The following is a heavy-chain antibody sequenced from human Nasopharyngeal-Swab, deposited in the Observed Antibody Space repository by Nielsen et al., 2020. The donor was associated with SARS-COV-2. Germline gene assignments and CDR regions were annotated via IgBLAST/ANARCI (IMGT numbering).Heavy chain of an antibody. CDR3: AKGGRWKYYGPQGESETYYYYYGMDV. CDR2: ISYDGSNE. CDR1: GFTFSSSG. V-gene: IGHV3-30*18. Sequence: GGSLRLSCAASGFTFSSSGMDWVRQAPGKGLEWVAVISYDGSNEYYGDSVKGRFTISRDNSKNTLYLQMNSLRAEDTAVYYCAKGGRWKYYGPQGESETYYYYYGMDVWGQGTTVTVSS. J-gene: IGHJ6*02. D-gene: IGHD3-10*01.